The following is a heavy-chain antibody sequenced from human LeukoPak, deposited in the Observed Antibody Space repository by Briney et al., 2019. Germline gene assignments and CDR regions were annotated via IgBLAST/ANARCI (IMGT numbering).Heavy chain of an antibody. CDR1: SGSISSYY. CDR3: ARATYYYDSSGYYPGDYFDY. CDR2: IYYSGST. V-gene: IGHV4-59*01. J-gene: IGHJ4*02. Sequence: SETLSLTCTVSSGSISSYYWSWIRQPPGKGLEWIGYIYYSGSTNYNPSLKSRVTISVDTSKSQFSLKLSSVTAADTAVYYCARATYYYDSSGYYPGDYFDYWGQGTLVTVSS. D-gene: IGHD3-22*01.